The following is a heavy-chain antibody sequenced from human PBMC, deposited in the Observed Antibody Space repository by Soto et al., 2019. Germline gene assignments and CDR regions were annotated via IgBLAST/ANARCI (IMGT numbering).Heavy chain of an antibody. J-gene: IGHJ3*02. D-gene: IGHD6-13*01. CDR2: INAGNGNT. CDR3: AREGSSSFGAFDI. V-gene: IGHV1-3*01. CDR1: GGTFSSYT. Sequence: ASVKVSCKASGGTFSSYTISWVRQAPGQRLEWMGWINAGNGNTKYSQKFQGRVTITRDTSASTAYMELSSLRSEDTAVYYCAREGSSSFGAFDIWGQGTMVTVSS.